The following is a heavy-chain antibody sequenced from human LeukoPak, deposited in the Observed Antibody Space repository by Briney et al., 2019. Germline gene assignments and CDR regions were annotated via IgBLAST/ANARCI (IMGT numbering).Heavy chain of an antibody. CDR1: GFNVSSNY. CDR2: IYGGDAA. J-gene: IGHJ4*02. Sequence: GWSLRLSCAASGFNVSSNYMTWIRQAPGKGLEWVSLIYGGDAAYYAESVRGRFIISRDNLKNTLFLQMNSLRAEDTAVYYCVTSTGQQFIPYDYWGQGTHVTVSS. D-gene: IGHD6-13*01. V-gene: IGHV3-66*02. CDR3: VTSTGQQFIPYDY.